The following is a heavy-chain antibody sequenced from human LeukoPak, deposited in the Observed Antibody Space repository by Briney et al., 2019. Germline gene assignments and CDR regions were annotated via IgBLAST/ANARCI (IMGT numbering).Heavy chain of an antibody. Sequence: ASVKVSCKASGYTFTSYGISWVRQAPGQGLEWMGWIAPNSGGTNYAQKFQGRVTMTRDTSINTAYMELSRLTSDDTAVYYCAREYSSSSGRLYDYWGLGTLVTVSS. CDR2: IAPNSGGT. J-gene: IGHJ4*02. CDR3: AREYSSSSGRLYDY. D-gene: IGHD6-6*01. V-gene: IGHV1-2*02. CDR1: GYTFTSYG.